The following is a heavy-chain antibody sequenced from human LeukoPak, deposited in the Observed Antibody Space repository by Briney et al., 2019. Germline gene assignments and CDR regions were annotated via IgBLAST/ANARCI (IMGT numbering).Heavy chain of an antibody. CDR2: ISSGGFTM. J-gene: IGHJ3*02. CDR1: QFDFSNFE. D-gene: IGHD4-23*01. CDR3: AREGGNLLIDAFDI. V-gene: IGHV3-48*03. Sequence: GGSLTLSCAASQFDFSNFEMNWVRQAPGKGLEWVSYISSGGFTMYYAASVKGRFTISRDNPKNSLYLQMHRLRVEDTAIYYCAREGGNLLIDAFDIWGQGTMVTVSS.